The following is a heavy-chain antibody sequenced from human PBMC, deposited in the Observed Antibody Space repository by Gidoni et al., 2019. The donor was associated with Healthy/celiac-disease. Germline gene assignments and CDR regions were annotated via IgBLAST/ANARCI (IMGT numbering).Heavy chain of an antibody. J-gene: IGHJ4*02. D-gene: IGHD3-3*01. CDR1: GGSISSSSYY. V-gene: IGHV4-39*01. CDR2: IYYSGST. CDR3: YDY. Sequence: QLQLQESGPGLVKPSETLSPTCTVSGGSISSSSYYWGWIRQPPGKGLEWIGSIYYSGSTYYNPSLKSRVTISVDTAVYYCARGYYDFWSAILRRGGNYDYWGQGTLVTVSS.